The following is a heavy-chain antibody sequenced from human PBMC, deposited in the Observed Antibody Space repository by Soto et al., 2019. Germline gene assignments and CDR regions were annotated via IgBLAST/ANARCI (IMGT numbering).Heavy chain of an antibody. CDR2: ITNSGGST. CDR3: AKDPYSGYDPGDY. CDR1: GFTFSNYA. Sequence: PGGYVRLSCAASGFTFSNYAMNWVRQAPGKGLEWVSGITNSGGSTYYADSVKGRFTISRDNSKNTLYLQMNGLRAEDTAVYYCAKDPYSGYDPGDYWGQGTLVTVSS. J-gene: IGHJ4*02. V-gene: IGHV3-23*01. D-gene: IGHD5-12*01.